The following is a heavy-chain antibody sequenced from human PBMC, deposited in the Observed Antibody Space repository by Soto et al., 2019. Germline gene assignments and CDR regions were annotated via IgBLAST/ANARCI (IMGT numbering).Heavy chain of an antibody. Sequence: ASVKVSCKASGYTFTSYAMHWVRQAPGQRLEWMGWINAGNGNTKYSQKFQGRVTITRDTSASTAYMELSSLRSEDTAVYYCASSPVGYNWNDAYWFDPWGQGTLVTVSS. J-gene: IGHJ5*02. CDR1: GYTFTSYA. V-gene: IGHV1-3*01. CDR3: ASSPVGYNWNDAYWFDP. CDR2: INAGNGNT. D-gene: IGHD1-20*01.